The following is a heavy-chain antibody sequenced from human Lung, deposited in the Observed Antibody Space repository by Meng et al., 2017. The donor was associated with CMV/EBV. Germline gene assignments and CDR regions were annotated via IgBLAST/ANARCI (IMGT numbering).Heavy chain of an antibody. D-gene: IGHD3-3*01. CDR3: ARESRYDFWSGSPPYYFGMDV. J-gene: IGHJ6*02. CDR2: ISGNNGNT. V-gene: IGHV1-18*01. CDR1: GYTFNNYG. Sequence: ASXXVSXKASGYTFNNYGVTWVRQAPGQGLEWMGWISGNNGNTNYAQNLKDRVTMTTDTSMSTAYMELRSLRSDDAAVYYCARESRYDFWSGSPPYYFGMDVWXQGTXVTGAS.